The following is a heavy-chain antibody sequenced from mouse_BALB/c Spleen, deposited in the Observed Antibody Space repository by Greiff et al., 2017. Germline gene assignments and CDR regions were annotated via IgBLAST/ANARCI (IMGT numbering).Heavy chain of an antibody. Sequence: LQQPGSELVRPGASVKLSCKASGYTFTSYWMHWVKQRPGQGLEWIGNIYPGSGSTNYDEKFKGKATLTVDTSSSTAYMQLSSLTSEDSAVYYCTRTEVRYFDYWGQGTTLTVSS. CDR3: TRTEVRYFDY. CDR1: GYTFTSYW. CDR2: IYPGSGST. J-gene: IGHJ2*01. V-gene: IGHV1S22*01. D-gene: IGHD2-14*01.